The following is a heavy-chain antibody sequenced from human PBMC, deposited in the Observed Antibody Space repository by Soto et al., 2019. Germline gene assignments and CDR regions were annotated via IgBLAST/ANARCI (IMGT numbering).Heavy chain of an antibody. Sequence: SQTLSLTCVISGDSVSTNTATWDWIRQSPTRGLEWLGRTYYRSKWNTDYALSVKSRIAIHPDTSKNQVSLQLDSVTPEDTAVYYCARLIGNSWFVGWGQGTXVTVSS. CDR2: TYYRSKWNT. CDR1: GDSVSTNTAT. V-gene: IGHV6-1*01. D-gene: IGHD6-13*01. J-gene: IGHJ4*02. CDR3: ARLIGNSWFVG.